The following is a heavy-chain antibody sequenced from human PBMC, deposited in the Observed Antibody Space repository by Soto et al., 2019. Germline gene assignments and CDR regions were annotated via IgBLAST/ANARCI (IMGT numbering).Heavy chain of an antibody. J-gene: IGHJ4*02. CDR3: ARKGGYYSYFDY. V-gene: IGHV3-33*01. Sequence: LRRSCAASGFTFSSYGMHWVRQAPGKGLEWVAVIWYDGSNKYYADSVKGRFTISRDNSKNTLYLQMNSLRAEDTAVYYCARKGGYYSYFDYWGQGTLVTVSS. CDR1: GFTFSSYG. CDR2: IWYDGSNK. D-gene: IGHD3-22*01.